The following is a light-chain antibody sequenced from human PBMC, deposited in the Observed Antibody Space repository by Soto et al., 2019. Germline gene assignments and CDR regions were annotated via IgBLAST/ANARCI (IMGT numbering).Light chain of an antibody. CDR3: QTWGTGIHVV. J-gene: IGLJ2*01. V-gene: IGLV4-69*01. CDR2: LNSDGSH. Sequence: QPVLTQSPSASASLGASVKLTCTLRSGHSSYAIAWHQQQPEKGPRYLMKLNSDGSHSKGDGLPDRFSGSSSGAERYLPISSLQSEDEADYYCQTWGTGIHVVFGGGTKVTVL. CDR1: SGHSSYA.